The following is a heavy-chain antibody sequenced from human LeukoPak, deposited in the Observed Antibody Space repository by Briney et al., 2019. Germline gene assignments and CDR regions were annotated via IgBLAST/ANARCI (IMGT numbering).Heavy chain of an antibody. V-gene: IGHV4-61*02. Sequence: SQTLSLTSTVSGGPISRGSYYWNWIRQPAGKGLEWIGRIHSSGSTNYNFSLKSRVTISVDTSKNQFSLKLSSVTAADTAVYYCARDPHGWPHDAFDIWGPGTMVTVSS. CDR1: GGPISRGSYY. CDR3: ARDPHGWPHDAFDI. J-gene: IGHJ3*02. D-gene: IGHD6-19*01. CDR2: IHSSGST.